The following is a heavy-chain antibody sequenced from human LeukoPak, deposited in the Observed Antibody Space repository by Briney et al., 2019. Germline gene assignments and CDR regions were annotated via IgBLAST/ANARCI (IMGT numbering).Heavy chain of an antibody. CDR1: GFTFNNYA. Sequence: PGGSLRLSCAASGFTFNNYAMTWVRQAPGEGLQWVSSVISNGGSTYHADSVRGRFTISRDNSKNTLYLQMNSLRAEDTAIYYWAREGGGLTVAGRRGIDYWGQGSLVIVSS. D-gene: IGHD6-19*01. J-gene: IGHJ4*02. CDR3: AREGGGLTVAGRRGIDY. CDR2: VISNGGST. V-gene: IGHV3-23*01.